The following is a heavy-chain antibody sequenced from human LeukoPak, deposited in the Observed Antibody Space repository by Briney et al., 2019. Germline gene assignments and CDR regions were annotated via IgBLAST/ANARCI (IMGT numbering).Heavy chain of an antibody. Sequence: GRSLRLSCAASGFTFSSYGMHWVRQAPGKGLEWVAVISYDGSNKYYADSVKGRSTISRDNSKNTLYLQMNSLRAEDTAVYYCAKDRGSGWFVFDYWGQGTLVTVSS. CDR2: ISYDGSNK. J-gene: IGHJ4*02. CDR3: AKDRGSGWFVFDY. D-gene: IGHD6-19*01. V-gene: IGHV3-30*18. CDR1: GFTFSSYG.